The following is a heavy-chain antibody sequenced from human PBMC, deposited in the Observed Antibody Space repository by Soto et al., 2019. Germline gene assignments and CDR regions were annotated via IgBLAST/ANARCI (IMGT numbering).Heavy chain of an antibody. Sequence: QLQLQESGSGLVRPSQTLSLTCAVSGGSISSGGYSWNWIRQPPGKGLEWIGYIYHSGSTLYNPYLQGRVTIAVDKSKNQFSMKLSSVTAADTAVYYCARDQLEGNWFDPWGQGTLVTVSS. V-gene: IGHV4-30-2*01. D-gene: IGHD1-1*01. CDR2: IYHSGST. CDR3: ARDQLEGNWFDP. CDR1: GGSISSGGYS. J-gene: IGHJ5*02.